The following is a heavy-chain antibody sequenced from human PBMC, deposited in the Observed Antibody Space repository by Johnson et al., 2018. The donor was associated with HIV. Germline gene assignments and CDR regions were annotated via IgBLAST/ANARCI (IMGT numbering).Heavy chain of an antibody. D-gene: IGHD4-11*01. Sequence: VQLVESGGGLVQPGGSLRLSCAASGFTFSSYGMHWVRQAPGKGLEWVAFIRYDGTNKYYADSVKGRFPISRYNSKNTLYLQMNSLRAEDTAVYYCAKDSVTTVYGDWGQGTMVTVSS. CDR2: IRYDGTNK. V-gene: IGHV3-30*02. CDR3: AKDSVTTVYGD. CDR1: GFTFSSYG. J-gene: IGHJ3*01.